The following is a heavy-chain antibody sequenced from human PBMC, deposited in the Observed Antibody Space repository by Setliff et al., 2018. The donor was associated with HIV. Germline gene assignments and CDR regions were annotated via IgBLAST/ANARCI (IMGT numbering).Heavy chain of an antibody. J-gene: IGHJ4*02. CDR1: GYIFTDYF. CDR3: ARQLSNSLDY. V-gene: IGHV1-2*02. CDR2: ISPHNGDR. D-gene: IGHD7-27*01. Sequence: EASVKVSCKASGYIFTDYFIHWVRQAPGQGLEWMGWISPHNGDRNIPQRFKGRVTMTRDTSINTAYMELSGLRSDDTAVYFCARQLSNSLDYWGQGTLVTVSS.